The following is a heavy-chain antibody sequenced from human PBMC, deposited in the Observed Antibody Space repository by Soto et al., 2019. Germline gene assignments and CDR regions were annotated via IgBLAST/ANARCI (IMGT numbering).Heavy chain of an antibody. CDR3: ATVVGAVPY. J-gene: IGHJ4*02. V-gene: IGHV1-18*01. CDR2: LSPYNGDT. D-gene: IGHD1-26*01. CDR1: GYTFTSYA. Sequence: ASVKVSCKSSGYTFTSYAISWVRQAPGQGLEWMGWLSPYNGDTNYAQNFQGRVTVATDTSTDTAYMELRSLRSDDTAVYYCATVVGAVPYWGQRTPVTVSS.